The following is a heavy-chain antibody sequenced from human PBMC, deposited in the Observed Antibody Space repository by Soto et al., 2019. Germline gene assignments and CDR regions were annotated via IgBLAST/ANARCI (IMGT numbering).Heavy chain of an antibody. D-gene: IGHD3-22*01. V-gene: IGHV1-69*13. CDR1: GGTFSSYA. CDR3: ARQMAYYYDSSGYYCDY. Sequence: GASVKVSCKASGGTFSSYAISWLRQAPGQGLEWMGGIIPIFGTANYAQKFQGRVTITADESTSTAYMELSSLRSEDTAVYYCARQMAYYYDSSGYYCDYWGQGTLVTVSS. J-gene: IGHJ4*02. CDR2: IIPIFGTA.